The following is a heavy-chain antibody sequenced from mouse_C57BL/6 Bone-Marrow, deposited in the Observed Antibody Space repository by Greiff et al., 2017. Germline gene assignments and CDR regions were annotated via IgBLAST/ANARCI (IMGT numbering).Heavy chain of an antibody. J-gene: IGHJ4*01. CDR1: GFNINDDY. V-gene: IGHV14-4*01. CDR2: IDPENGST. Sequence: VQLQQSGAELVRPGASVKLSCTASGFNINDDYMHWVKQRPEQGLEWIGCIDPENGSTEYASKFQGQATITADTSSNTSFLQLRTLTSEDTDVYNCTTSYASSMDDWGKGTAVTVSS. D-gene: IGHD6-5*01. CDR3: TTSYASSMDD.